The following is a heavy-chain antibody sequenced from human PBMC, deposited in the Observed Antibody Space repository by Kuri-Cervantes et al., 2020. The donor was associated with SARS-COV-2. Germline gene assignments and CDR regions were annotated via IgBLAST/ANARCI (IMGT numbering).Heavy chain of an antibody. CDR3: ARDLMTTVTAGAFDI. D-gene: IGHD4-17*01. J-gene: IGHJ3*02. Sequence: KISCKASGGTFSSYAISWVRQAPGQGLEWMGRIIPILGTANYAQKFQGRVTITADKSTSTAYMELSSLRSEDTAVYYCARDLMTTVTAGAFDIWGQGTMVTVSS. CDR2: IIPILGTA. CDR1: GGTFSSYA. V-gene: IGHV1-69*04.